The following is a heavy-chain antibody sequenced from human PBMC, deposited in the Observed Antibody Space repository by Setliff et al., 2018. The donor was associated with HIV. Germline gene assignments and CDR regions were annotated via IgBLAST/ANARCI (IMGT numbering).Heavy chain of an antibody. J-gene: IGHJ4*02. Sequence: ASVKVSCKASGYTFTSYAMHWVRQAPGQRLEWMGWSNPKSDGTNYAQKFQGWITMTRDTSISTAYMELSRLRSDDTAVYYCARGMDYYDTSGYYQYYFDYWGQGTLVTVSS. CDR2: SNPKSDGT. D-gene: IGHD3-22*01. V-gene: IGHV1-2*04. CDR1: GYTFTSYA. CDR3: ARGMDYYDTSGYYQYYFDY.